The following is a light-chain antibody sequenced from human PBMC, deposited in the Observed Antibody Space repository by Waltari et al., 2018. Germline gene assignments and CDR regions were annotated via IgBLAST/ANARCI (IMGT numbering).Light chain of an antibody. V-gene: IGKV2-28*01. J-gene: IGKJ1*01. CDR1: QSLSHRNGNNY. CDR2: LGS. Sequence: DIVVTQSPLSLPVTPGEPASISCRSSQSLSHRNGNNYLYWYLQKPGQSPQLLIYLGSNRSSGVPDRLSGSGSGTDFTLRISRVEAEDVGVYYCMQALQTRWTFGPGTKVEIK. CDR3: MQALQTRWT.